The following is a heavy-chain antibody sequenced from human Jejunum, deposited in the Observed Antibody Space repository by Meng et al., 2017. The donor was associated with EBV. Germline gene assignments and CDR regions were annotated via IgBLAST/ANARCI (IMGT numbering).Heavy chain of an antibody. Sequence: QVQLQESGPGLLKPSAXLSLTCSVSGDSVSGYNYWTWIRQPPGKGLEWIGNMYYTGKAIYKPSLQSRVTISVDTSKNQFSLRVTSVTAADTAIYYCARGRGYDYGDSWGQGTLVTVSS. CDR3: ARGRGYDYGDS. CDR2: MYYTGKA. J-gene: IGHJ5*02. D-gene: IGHD5-12*01. V-gene: IGHV4-61*01. CDR1: GDSVSGYNY.